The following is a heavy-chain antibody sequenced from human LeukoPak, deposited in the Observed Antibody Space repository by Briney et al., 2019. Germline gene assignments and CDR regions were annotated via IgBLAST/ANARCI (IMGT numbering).Heavy chain of an antibody. D-gene: IGHD3-22*01. CDR1: GGSISSYY. J-gene: IGHJ5*02. CDR3: ARVSYYDSSGYNWFDP. V-gene: IGHV4-59*01. Sequence: SETLSLTCTVSGGSISSYYWSWIRQPRGKGLEWIGYIYYSESTNYNPSLKSRVTISVDTSKNQFSLKLSSVTAADTAVYYCARVSYYDSSGYNWFDPWGQGTLVTVSS. CDR2: IYYSEST.